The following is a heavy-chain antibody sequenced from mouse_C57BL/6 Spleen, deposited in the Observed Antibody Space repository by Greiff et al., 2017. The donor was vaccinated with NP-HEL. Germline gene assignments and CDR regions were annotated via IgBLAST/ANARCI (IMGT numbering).Heavy chain of an antibody. CDR3: ARWGYDGYWGYAY. Sequence: EVKLMESGGGLVKPGGSLKLSCAASGFTFSDYGMHWVRQAPEKGLEWVAYISSGSSTIYYVDTVKGRFTISRDNAKNTLFLQMTSRRSEDTAMYYCARWGYDGYWGYAYWGQGTLVTVAA. D-gene: IGHD2-3*01. V-gene: IGHV5-17*01. J-gene: IGHJ3*01. CDR1: GFTFSDYG. CDR2: ISSGSSTI.